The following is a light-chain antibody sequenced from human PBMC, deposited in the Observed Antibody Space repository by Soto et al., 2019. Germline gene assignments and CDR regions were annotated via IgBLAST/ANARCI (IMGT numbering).Light chain of an antibody. J-gene: IGKJ1*01. CDR2: DAS. CDR1: QSVSSN. CDR3: QHYYNWRPR. Sequence: IEITRSPTTLSVSPGEEATLSCRASQSVSSNLAWYQQKPGQAPRLLIYDASTRATGIPARFSGSGSGTEFTLTISRLLSEDFAVYYCQHYYNWRPRFGQGTKVDIK. V-gene: IGKV3-15*01.